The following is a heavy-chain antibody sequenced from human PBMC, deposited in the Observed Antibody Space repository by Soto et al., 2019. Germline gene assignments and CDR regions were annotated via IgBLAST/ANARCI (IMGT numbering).Heavy chain of an antibody. D-gene: IGHD7-27*01. J-gene: IGHJ4*02. Sequence: SETLSLTCTVSGGSISSYYWTWIRQPPGKGLEWIAFIYYGGSTNYNPSLKSRVTISVDTSKNQFSLNLNSVTAADTAVYYCARPGRDWGSLEYWGQGTRVTVS. CDR2: IYYGGST. CDR1: GGSISSYY. V-gene: IGHV4-59*08. CDR3: ARPGRDWGSLEY.